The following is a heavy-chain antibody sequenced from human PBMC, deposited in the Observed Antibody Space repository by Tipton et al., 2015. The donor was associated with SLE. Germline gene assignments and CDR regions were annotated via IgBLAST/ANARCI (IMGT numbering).Heavy chain of an antibody. Sequence: SLRLSCAASGFTFSTYAMHWVRQAPGKGLEWVAIISYDGSNKYYAGSVKGRFIIYRDNSKSTLYLQMNSLRGEDTAVYYCARAPSGSWHHDAFDIWGQGTMVTVSS. V-gene: IGHV3-30-3*01. CDR1: GFTFSTYA. D-gene: IGHD6-25*01. CDR2: ISYDGSNK. CDR3: ARAPSGSWHHDAFDI. J-gene: IGHJ3*02.